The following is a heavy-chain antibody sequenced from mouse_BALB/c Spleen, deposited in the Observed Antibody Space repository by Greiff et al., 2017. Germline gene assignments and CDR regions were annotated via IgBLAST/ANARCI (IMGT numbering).Heavy chain of an antibody. D-gene: IGHD2-3*01. J-gene: IGHJ3*01. CDR3: TRPDGYCYWFAY. CDR2: ILPGSGST. CDR1: GYTFSSYW. V-gene: IGHV1-9*01. Sequence: QVQLQQSGAELMKPGASVKISCKATGYTFSSYWIEWVKQRPGHGLEWIGEILPGSGSTNYNEKFKGKATFTADTSSNTAYMQLSSLTSEDSAVYYCTRPDGYCYWFAYWGQGTLVTVSA.